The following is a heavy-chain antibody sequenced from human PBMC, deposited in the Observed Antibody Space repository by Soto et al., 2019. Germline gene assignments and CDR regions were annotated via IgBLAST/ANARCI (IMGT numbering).Heavy chain of an antibody. CDR3: AKVSYYYDFWSGYLSLPDIYFDY. CDR1: GFTFSSYA. CDR2: ISGSGGST. V-gene: IGHV3-23*01. D-gene: IGHD3-3*01. Sequence: LRLSCAASGFTFSSYAMSWVRQAPGKGLEWVSAISGSGGSTYYADSVKGRFTISRDNSKNTLYLQMNSLRAEDTAVYYCAKVSYYYDFWSGYLSLPDIYFDYWGQGTLVTVSS. J-gene: IGHJ4*02.